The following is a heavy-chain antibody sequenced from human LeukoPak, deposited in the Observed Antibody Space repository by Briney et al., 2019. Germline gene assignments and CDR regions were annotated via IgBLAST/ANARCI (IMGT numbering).Heavy chain of an antibody. CDR3: ARGRRVSGSGWPQYCYYYMDV. CDR1: GYTFTSYD. CDR2: MNPNRGNT. V-gene: IGHV1-8*03. J-gene: IGHJ6*03. Sequence: GASVKVSCKASGYTFTSYDINWVRQATGQGLEWMGWMNPNRGNTGYAQKVQGRVTITRNTSIRTAYMELSSLSSEDTAVYYCARGRRVSGSGWPQYCYYYMDVWGKGTTVTVSS. D-gene: IGHD6-19*01.